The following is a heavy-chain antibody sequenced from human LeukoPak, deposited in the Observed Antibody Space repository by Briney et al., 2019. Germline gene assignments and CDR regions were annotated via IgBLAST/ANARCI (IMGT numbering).Heavy chain of an antibody. CDR3: ARMTMVRGAQYYFDY. V-gene: IGHV3-23*01. CDR1: GFTFSSYA. Sequence: PGGSLRLSCAASGFTFSSYAMSWVRQAPGKGLEWVSAISGSGGSTYYADSVKGRFTISRDNSKNTLYLQMNSLRAEDTDVYYCARMTMVRGAQYYFDYWGQGTLVTVSS. J-gene: IGHJ4*02. CDR2: ISGSGGST. D-gene: IGHD3-10*01.